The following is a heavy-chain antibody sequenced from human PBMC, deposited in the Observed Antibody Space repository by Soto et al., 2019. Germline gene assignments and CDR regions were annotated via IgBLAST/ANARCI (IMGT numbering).Heavy chain of an antibody. J-gene: IGHJ2*01. D-gene: IGHD1-20*01. CDR3: ARYNWSHWYFDL. Sequence: SETLSLTCTVSGGSISSGDYYWSWIRQPPGKGLEWNGYIYYSGSTYYNPSLKSRVTISVDTSKNQFSLKLSSVTAADTAVYYCARYNWSHWYFDLWGRGTLVTVSS. CDR1: GGSISSGDYY. CDR2: IYYSGST. V-gene: IGHV4-30-4*01.